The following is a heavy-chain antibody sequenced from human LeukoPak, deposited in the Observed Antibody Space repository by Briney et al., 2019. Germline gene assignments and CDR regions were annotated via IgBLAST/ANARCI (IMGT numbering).Heavy chain of an antibody. J-gene: IGHJ6*03. V-gene: IGHV3-33*06. Sequence: PGGSLRLSCAASGFTFRNHGMHWVRQAPGKGLEWVAVIWYDGSNQYYADSVKGRFTISRDNSKNTLYLQMNSLRAEDTAVYYCAKAPPTFDYDFWSGYQLYYTDVWGKGTTVTVSS. CDR1: GFTFRNHG. D-gene: IGHD3-3*01. CDR3: AKAPPTFDYDFWSGYQLYYTDV. CDR2: IWYDGSNQ.